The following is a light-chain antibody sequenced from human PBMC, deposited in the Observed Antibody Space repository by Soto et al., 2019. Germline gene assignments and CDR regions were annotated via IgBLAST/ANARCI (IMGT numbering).Light chain of an antibody. Sequence: EIVLTQSPGTLSLSPGERATLWCRPSQRLSTSQLAWYQQKPGQAPRLFIYGASSRATGIPDRFSGSGSGTDFTLTISRLEPEDFAVYHCQQYGNSPWTFGQGTKVDIK. CDR2: GAS. V-gene: IGKV3-20*01. J-gene: IGKJ1*01. CDR3: QQYGNSPWT. CDR1: QRLSTSQ.